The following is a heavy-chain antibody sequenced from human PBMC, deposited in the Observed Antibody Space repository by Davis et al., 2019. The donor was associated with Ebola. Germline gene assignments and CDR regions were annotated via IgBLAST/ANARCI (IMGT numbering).Heavy chain of an antibody. D-gene: IGHD3-10*01. CDR2: IYYSGST. CDR3: ARGYGSGDYYYYYGMDV. V-gene: IGHV4-59*12. CDR1: GGSISSYY. J-gene: IGHJ6*02. Sequence: PSETLSLTCTVSGGSISSYYWSWIRQPPGKGLEWIGYIYYSGSTNYNPSLKSRVTISVDTSKNQFSLKLSSVTAADTAVYYCARGYGSGDYYYYYGMDVWGQGTTVTVSS.